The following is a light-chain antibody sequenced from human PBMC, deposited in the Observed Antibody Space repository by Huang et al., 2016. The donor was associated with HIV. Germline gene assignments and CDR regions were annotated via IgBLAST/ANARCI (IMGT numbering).Light chain of an antibody. CDR1: QSVGTK. V-gene: IGKV3-15*01. Sequence: EIVMTQAPATLSVSPGVRATLSCRASQSVGTKLAWYQHTPGQAPRLLIYDASTRATGTPARFTGSGSGTEFTLTISSLQSEDFVVYFCQQYNNWPPLTFGGGTKVEIK. CDR3: QQYNNWPPLT. J-gene: IGKJ4*01. CDR2: DAS.